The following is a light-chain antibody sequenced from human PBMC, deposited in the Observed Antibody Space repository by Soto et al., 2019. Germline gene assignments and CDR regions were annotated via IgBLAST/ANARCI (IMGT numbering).Light chain of an antibody. CDR2: YDD. Sequence: QSVLTQPPSVSGAPRQRVTISCSGSRSNIGNNAVNWHQQFPGRAPKLLIYYDDLLPSGVSDRFSGSKSGTSASLAISGLQSEDGADYYCATWDDSLNGQVFGGGTKLTVL. CDR1: RSNIGNNA. J-gene: IGLJ2*01. CDR3: ATWDDSLNGQV. V-gene: IGLV1-36*01.